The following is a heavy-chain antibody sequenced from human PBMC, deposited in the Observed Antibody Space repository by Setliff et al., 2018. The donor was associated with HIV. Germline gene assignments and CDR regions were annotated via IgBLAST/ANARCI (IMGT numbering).Heavy chain of an antibody. J-gene: IGHJ4*02. CDR1: GYTFTNSF. CDR2: INPSDGAT. CDR3: ARECHIATADARLANYFDY. V-gene: IGHV1-46*01. Sequence: ASVKVSCKASGYTFTNSFIHWVRQAPGQGLEWMGIINPSDGATTYAQRFEGGVTMTSDTSTNTVYMELSSLRSEDTAVYICARECHIATADARLANYFDYWGQGTLVTVSS. D-gene: IGHD6-13*01.